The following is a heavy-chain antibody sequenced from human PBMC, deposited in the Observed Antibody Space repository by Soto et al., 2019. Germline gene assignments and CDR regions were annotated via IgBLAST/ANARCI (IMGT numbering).Heavy chain of an antibody. Sequence: TVGSLRLSCSASGFTFSSYAMHWVRQAPGKGLEYVSAISSNGGSTYYADSVKGRFTISRDNSKNTLYLQMSSLRAEDTAVYYCVKEKGVRFLEWLSLGAHKYVNHYYGMDFWAQGTTVTFSS. D-gene: IGHD3-3*01. CDR3: VKEKGVRFLEWLSLGAHKYVNHYYGMDF. V-gene: IGHV3-64D*08. CDR2: ISSNGGST. J-gene: IGHJ6*02. CDR1: GFTFSSYA.